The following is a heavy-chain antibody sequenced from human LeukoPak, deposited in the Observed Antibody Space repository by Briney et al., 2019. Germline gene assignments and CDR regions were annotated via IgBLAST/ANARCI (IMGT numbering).Heavy chain of an antibody. V-gene: IGHV1-46*01. Sequence: ASVKVSCKASGYTFTNHYIHWVRQAPGQGLEWMGIINPGGGTTPYAQNFQGRVTMTRDTSTSTVYMELSSLRSDDTAVYYCARGCWGGWNDVFDIWGQGTMVTVSS. CDR1: GYTFTNHY. CDR3: ARGCWGGWNDVFDI. D-gene: IGHD1-1*01. CDR2: INPGGGTT. J-gene: IGHJ3*02.